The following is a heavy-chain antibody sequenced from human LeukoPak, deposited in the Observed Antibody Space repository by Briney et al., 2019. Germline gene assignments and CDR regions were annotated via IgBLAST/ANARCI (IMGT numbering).Heavy chain of an antibody. CDR1: GFTFSNYA. CDR3: AKASGAVTKDDYPS. D-gene: IGHD4-11*01. Sequence: GGSLRLSCAASGFTFSNYAMSWVRQAPGKGLEWVSAISGSGGSTYYADSVKGRFAISRDNSKNTLYLQVNSLRAEDTAVYYCAKASGAVTKDDYPSWGQGTLVTVSS. V-gene: IGHV3-23*01. J-gene: IGHJ4*02. CDR2: ISGSGGST.